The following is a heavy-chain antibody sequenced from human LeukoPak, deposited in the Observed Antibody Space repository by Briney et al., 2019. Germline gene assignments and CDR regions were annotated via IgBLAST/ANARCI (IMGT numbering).Heavy chain of an antibody. Sequence: CLWIRQPPGKGLEWIGYIYYSGSTNYNPSLKSRVTISVDTSKNQFSLKLSSVTAADTAVYYCARDKGTSYLSSFDYWGQGTLVTVSS. CDR2: IYYSGST. J-gene: IGHJ4*02. CDR3: ARDKGTSYLSSFDY. V-gene: IGHV4-59*01. D-gene: IGHD6-6*01.